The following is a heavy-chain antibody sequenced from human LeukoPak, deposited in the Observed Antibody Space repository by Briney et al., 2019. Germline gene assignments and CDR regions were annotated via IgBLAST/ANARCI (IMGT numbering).Heavy chain of an antibody. Sequence: GGSLRVSCAASGFTFSSYAMSWVRQAPGKGLEWVSAISGSGCSTYYADSVKGRFTISRDNSKNTLYLQMHSLRAEDTAVYYCAKSLTVQSGRYQLLEGEDAFDIWGQGTMVTVSS. J-gene: IGHJ3*02. CDR3: AKSLTVQSGRYQLLEGEDAFDI. V-gene: IGHV3-23*01. CDR2: ISGSGCST. CDR1: GFTFSSYA. D-gene: IGHD2-2*01.